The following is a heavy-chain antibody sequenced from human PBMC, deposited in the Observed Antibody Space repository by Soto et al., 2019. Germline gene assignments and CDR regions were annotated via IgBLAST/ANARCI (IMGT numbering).Heavy chain of an antibody. J-gene: IGHJ5*02. CDR1: GFTFDTYG. D-gene: IGHD7-27*01. CDR2: TSWDEGSK. CDR3: AGGGTGGDYGGDH. V-gene: IGHV3-30*03. Sequence: QVQLVESGGGVVQPGRSLSLSCAASGFTFDTYGMHWVRQAPGKGLEWLAVTSWDEGSKYYADSVKGRFTISRDNSKNTLYLKMESLKPENGAIFFGAGGGTGGDYGGDHGGQGTLVTVSS.